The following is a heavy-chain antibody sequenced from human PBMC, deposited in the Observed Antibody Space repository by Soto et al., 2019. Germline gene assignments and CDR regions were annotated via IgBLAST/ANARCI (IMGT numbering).Heavy chain of an antibody. V-gene: IGHV4-31*03. Sequence: QVQLQESGPGLVKPSQTLSLTCTVSGGSISSGGYYWSWIRQHPGKGLEWIGYIYYSGSTYYNPSLKSRVTISVDMSKNQFSLKLSSVTAADTAVYYCARGGYCSGGSCYSWDAFDIWGQGTMVTVSS. CDR2: IYYSGST. CDR1: GGSISSGGYY. CDR3: ARGGYCSGGSCYSWDAFDI. J-gene: IGHJ3*02. D-gene: IGHD2-15*01.